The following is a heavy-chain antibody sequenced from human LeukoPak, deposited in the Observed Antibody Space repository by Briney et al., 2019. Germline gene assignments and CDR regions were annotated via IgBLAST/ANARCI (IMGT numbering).Heavy chain of an antibody. CDR3: ARDPDYDFWSGFRIQVSVDV. Sequence: KSWGSLRLSCTASGFTFSSYYMNWVRQAPGKGLECVSSISSSSSYIYYADSVKGRFTIARDNAKNSLYLQMNSLRAEDTAVYYCARDPDYDFWSGFRIQVSVDVWGKGTTVTVSS. CDR1: GFTFSSYY. D-gene: IGHD3-3*01. V-gene: IGHV3-21*01. J-gene: IGHJ6*04. CDR2: ISSSSSYI.